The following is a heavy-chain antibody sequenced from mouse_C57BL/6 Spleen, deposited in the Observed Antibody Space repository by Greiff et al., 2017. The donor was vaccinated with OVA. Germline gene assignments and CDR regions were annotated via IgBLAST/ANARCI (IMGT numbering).Heavy chain of an antibody. CDR2: INPSNGGT. CDR1: GYTFTSYW. CDR3: ARGGAVLPYWYFDV. Sequence: QVQLQQPGTELVKPGASVKLSCKASGYTFTSYWMHWVKQRPGQGLEWIGNINPSNGGTNYNEKFKSKATLTVDKSSSTAYMQLSSLTSEDSAVDYCARGGAVLPYWYFDVWGTGTTVTVAS. J-gene: IGHJ1*03. V-gene: IGHV1-53*01.